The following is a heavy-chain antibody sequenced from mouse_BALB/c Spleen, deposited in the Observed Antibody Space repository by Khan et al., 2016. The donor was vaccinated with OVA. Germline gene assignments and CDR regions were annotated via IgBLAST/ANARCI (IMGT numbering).Heavy chain of an antibody. CDR1: DCLFINSW. V-gene: IGHV1S126*01. J-gene: IGHJ4*01. CDR3: ARPYYGTRDYFALDY. D-gene: IGHD1-1*01. Sequence: VQLQQSGPQLVRPGASVKISCKTSDCLFINSWMHWVKQRPGQGLEWIGMIYPSDSETRLNQKFKDKATLTVDESSSTAYMQLSSPTSEDSAVDYCARPYYGTRDYFALDYWGQGTSVTVSS. CDR2: IYPSDSET.